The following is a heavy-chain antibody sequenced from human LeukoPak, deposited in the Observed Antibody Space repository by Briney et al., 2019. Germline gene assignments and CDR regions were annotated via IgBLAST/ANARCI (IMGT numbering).Heavy chain of an antibody. CDR3: AKAGRIGIAAAGPDY. CDR2: ISYDGSNK. D-gene: IGHD6-13*01. V-gene: IGHV3-30-3*01. Sequence: GRSLRLSCAASGFTFSSYAMHWVRQAPGKGLEWVAVISYDGSNKYYADSVKGRFTISRDNSKNTLYLQMNSLRAEDTAVYYCAKAGRIGIAAAGPDYWGQGTLVTVSS. J-gene: IGHJ4*02. CDR1: GFTFSSYA.